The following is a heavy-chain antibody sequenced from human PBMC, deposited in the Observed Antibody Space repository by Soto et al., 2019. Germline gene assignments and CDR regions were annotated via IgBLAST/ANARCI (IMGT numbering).Heavy chain of an antibody. CDR1: GYTLTELS. J-gene: IGHJ5*02. D-gene: IGHD3-22*01. CDR2: FDPEDGET. CDR3: ATLYCYDSSGWFDP. V-gene: IGHV1-24*01. Sequence: ASVKVSCKVSGYTLTELSMHWVRQAPGKGLEWMGGFDPEDGETIYAQKFQGRVTMTEDTSTDTAYMELSSLRSEDTAVYYCATLYCYDSSGWFDPWGQGTLVTVSS.